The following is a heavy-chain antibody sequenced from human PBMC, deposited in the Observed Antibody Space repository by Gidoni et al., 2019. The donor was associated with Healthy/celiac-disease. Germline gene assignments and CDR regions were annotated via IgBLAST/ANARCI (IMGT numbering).Heavy chain of an antibody. V-gene: IGHV3-33*01. CDR1: GFTVRSYG. J-gene: IGHJ4*02. CDR2: ICYDGSNT. CDR3: ARDESEWYGDYMGDY. D-gene: IGHD4-17*01. Sequence: QVQLVEAGGGGGQPGRSLRLSCAAAGFTVRSYGMHWVRQAPGKGLEWVAVICYDGSNTYYADSVKGRFTISRDNSKNTLYLQMNSLRAEDTAVYYCARDESEWYGDYMGDYWGQGTLVTVSS.